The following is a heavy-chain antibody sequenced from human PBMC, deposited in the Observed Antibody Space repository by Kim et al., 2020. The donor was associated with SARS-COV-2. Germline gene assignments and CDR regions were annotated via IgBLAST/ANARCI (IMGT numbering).Heavy chain of an antibody. J-gene: IGHJ6*02. CDR1: GYTFTSYG. CDR3: ARDNRGYSYGHLTYYYYGMDV. CDR2: ISAYNGNT. D-gene: IGHD5-18*01. Sequence: ASVKVSCKASGYTFTSYGISWVRQAPGQGLEWMGWISAYNGNTNYAQKLQGRVTMTTDTSTSTAYMELRSLRSDDTAVYYCARDNRGYSYGHLTYYYYGMDVWGQGTTVTVSS. V-gene: IGHV1-18*04.